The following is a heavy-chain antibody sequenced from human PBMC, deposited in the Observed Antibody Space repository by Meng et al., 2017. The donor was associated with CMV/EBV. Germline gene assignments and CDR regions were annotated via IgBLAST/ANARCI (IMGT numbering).Heavy chain of an antibody. D-gene: IGHD2-2*01. CDR1: VCCISSYY. Sequence: QVQLQASGSGLGKPSETLTLTLTVSVCCISSYYWCWIRQPAGKGLEWIGRIYTSWSTNYNPSLKSRVTMSVDTSTNQFSLKLSSVTAADTAVYYCARDLMNCSSTSCANWFDPWGQGTLVTVSS. CDR2: IYTSWST. V-gene: IGHV4-4*07. J-gene: IGHJ5*02. CDR3: ARDLMNCSSTSCANWFDP.